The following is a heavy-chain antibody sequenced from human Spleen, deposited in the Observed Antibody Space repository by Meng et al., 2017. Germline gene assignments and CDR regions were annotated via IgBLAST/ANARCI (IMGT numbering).Heavy chain of an antibody. Sequence: KVSCKGFGYSFSSHWIGWVRQMPGKGLEWMGIVYPDDSDTRYSPSFQGQVTVTADKSITTAYLQWSSLKASDTAMYYCARQSSSWSGYGMDVWGQGTTVTVSS. J-gene: IGHJ6*02. D-gene: IGHD6-13*01. CDR2: VYPDDSDT. V-gene: IGHV5-51*01. CDR1: GYSFSSHW. CDR3: ARQSSSWSGYGMDV.